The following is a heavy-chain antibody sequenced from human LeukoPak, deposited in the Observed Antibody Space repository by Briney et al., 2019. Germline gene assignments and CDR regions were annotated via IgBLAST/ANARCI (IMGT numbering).Heavy chain of an antibody. CDR1: GGPFSGFY. D-gene: IGHD2-15*01. J-gene: IGHJ6*03. Sequence: SETLSLTCAVYGGPFSGFYWSWIRQPPGKGLEWSVEINHSGRTNYNPSLKSRVTISVDTSKHQFSLKLSSVTAADTAVYYCARGVEGYCRGGSCYYYSYYMDVWGKGTTVTVSS. CDR3: ARGVEGYCRGGSCYYYSYYMDV. V-gene: IGHV4-34*01. CDR2: INHSGRT.